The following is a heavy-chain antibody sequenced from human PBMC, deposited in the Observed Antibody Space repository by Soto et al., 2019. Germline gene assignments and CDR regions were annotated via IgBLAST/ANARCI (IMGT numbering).Heavy chain of an antibody. CDR2: ITSDMRTI. D-gene: IGHD6-19*01. Sequence: EVQLVESGGGLVQPVGSLRLSWAGSGFTFSIYRMNWVRQAPGKGLEWFSYITSDMRTIKYLDSVKGRFTISRDNAKNLVYLQMNSLRDEDTAVYYCARSVEGHFDYWGQGTVVTVSS. CDR1: GFTFSIYR. CDR3: ARSVEGHFDY. J-gene: IGHJ4*02. V-gene: IGHV3-48*02.